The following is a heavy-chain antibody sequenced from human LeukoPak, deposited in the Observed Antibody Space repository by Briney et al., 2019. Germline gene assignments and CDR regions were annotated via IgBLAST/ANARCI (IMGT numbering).Heavy chain of an antibody. Sequence: RGSLRLSCAAFGFTFDVSAMNWVRQAPGKGLEWVSANGNAGDTYYADSVKGRFTISRDNSKKMLFLQMTSLRAEDTAVYYCAKKTPGNYPHDYWGQGTLVTVSP. D-gene: IGHD3-22*01. CDR3: AKKTPGNYPHDY. CDR2: NGNAGDT. V-gene: IGHV3-23*01. CDR1: GFTFDVSA. J-gene: IGHJ4*02.